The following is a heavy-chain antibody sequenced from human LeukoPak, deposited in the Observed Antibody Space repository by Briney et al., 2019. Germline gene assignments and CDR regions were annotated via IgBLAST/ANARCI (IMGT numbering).Heavy chain of an antibody. J-gene: IGHJ4*02. D-gene: IGHD2-2*01. CDR2: IYYTGTT. CDR1: GGSINNYY. Sequence: SETLSLTCTVSGGSINNYYWSWLRQPPGKQLEWIGTIYYTGTTNYHPSLESRVTISVDTSKNQFSLKLSSVTAADTAVYYCARGGTVAAADYWGQGTLVTVSS. V-gene: IGHV4-59*01. CDR3: ARGGTVAAADY.